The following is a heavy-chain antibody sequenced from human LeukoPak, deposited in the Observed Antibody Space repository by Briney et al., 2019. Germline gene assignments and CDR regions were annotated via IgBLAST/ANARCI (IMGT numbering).Heavy chain of an antibody. Sequence: SVKVSCKASGGTFSSYAISWVRQAPGQGLEWMGGIIPTFGTANYAQKFQGRVTITTDESTSTAYMELSSLRSEDTAVYYCARGGYSYGPYYFDYWGQGTLVTVSS. CDR1: GGTFSSYA. CDR2: IIPTFGTA. V-gene: IGHV1-69*05. D-gene: IGHD5-18*01. J-gene: IGHJ4*02. CDR3: ARGGYSYGPYYFDY.